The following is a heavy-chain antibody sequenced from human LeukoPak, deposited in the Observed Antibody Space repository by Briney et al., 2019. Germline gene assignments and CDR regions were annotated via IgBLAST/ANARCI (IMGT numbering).Heavy chain of an antibody. CDR2: ISSSSSYI. Sequence: PGGSLRLSCAASGFTFSSYSMNWVRQAPGKGLEWVSSISSSSSYIYYADSVKGRFTISRDNAKNSLYLQMNSLRAEDTAVYYCAAENYDFWSGYYTSRRNSYNWFDPWGQGTLVTVSS. CDR1: GFTFSSYS. V-gene: IGHV3-21*01. D-gene: IGHD3-3*01. J-gene: IGHJ5*02. CDR3: AAENYDFWSGYYTSRRNSYNWFDP.